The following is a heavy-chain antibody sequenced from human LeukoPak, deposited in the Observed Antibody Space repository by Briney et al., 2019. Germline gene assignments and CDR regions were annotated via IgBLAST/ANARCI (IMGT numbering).Heavy chain of an antibody. D-gene: IGHD1-26*01. CDR3: ARGHSATYGRFDS. V-gene: IGHV4-59*08. Sequence: SETLSLTCTVSGGSISSYYWSWIRQPPGKGLEWIGYIYYTGSTNYNPSLKSRVTISIDTSKNQFSLKLSSVTAADTAIYYCARGHSATYGRFDSWGQGTLVTVSS. CDR1: GGSISSYY. CDR2: IYYTGST. J-gene: IGHJ4*02.